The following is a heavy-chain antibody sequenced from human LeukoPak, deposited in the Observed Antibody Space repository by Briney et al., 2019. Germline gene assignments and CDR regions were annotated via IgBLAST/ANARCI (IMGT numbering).Heavy chain of an antibody. J-gene: IGHJ4*02. D-gene: IGHD4-17*01. CDR3: AKVYGESWMLYYFDY. V-gene: IGHV3-23*01. CDR2: ISGSGGST. Sequence: PGGSLRLSCAASGFTFSSYAMSWVRQAPGKGLEWVSAISGSGGSTYYADSVKSRFTISRDNSKNTLYLQMNSLRAEDTAVYYCAKVYGESWMLYYFDYWGQGTLVTVSS. CDR1: GFTFSSYA.